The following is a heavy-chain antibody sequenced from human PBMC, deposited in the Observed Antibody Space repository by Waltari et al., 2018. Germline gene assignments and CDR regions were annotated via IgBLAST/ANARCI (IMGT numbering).Heavy chain of an antibody. Sequence: QVQLVQSGAEVKKTGSSVNVSCKASGGTFSSYAISWVRQAPGQVLEWMGGSSPILGIANYAKKFQGRVTITADESTSTAYMELSSLRSEDTAVYYCARDRLEYSSSPFDYWGQGTLVTVSS. J-gene: IGHJ4*02. V-gene: IGHV1-69*04. D-gene: IGHD6-6*01. CDR1: GGTFSSYA. CDR2: SSPILGIA. CDR3: ARDRLEYSSSPFDY.